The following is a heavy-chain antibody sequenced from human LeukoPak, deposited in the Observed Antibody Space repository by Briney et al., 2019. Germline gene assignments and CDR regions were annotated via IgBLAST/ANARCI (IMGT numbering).Heavy chain of an antibody. J-gene: IGHJ3*02. D-gene: IGHD6-13*01. CDR2: IYYSGST. Sequence: SETLSLTCTVSGGSISSYYWSWIRQPPGKGLEWIGNIYYSGSTNYNPSLKSRVTISVDTSKNQFSLKLSSVTAADTAVYYCARHSSSANGAFDIWGQGTMVTVSS. CDR3: ARHSSSANGAFDI. V-gene: IGHV4-59*08. CDR1: GGSISSYY.